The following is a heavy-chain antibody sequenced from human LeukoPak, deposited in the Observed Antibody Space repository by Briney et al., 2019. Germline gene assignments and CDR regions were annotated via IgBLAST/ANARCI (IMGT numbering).Heavy chain of an antibody. J-gene: IGHJ4*02. V-gene: IGHV3-23*01. D-gene: IGHD2-8*02. Sequence: PGGSLRLSCTGTGFNFNMFAMNWVRQAPGQGLEWVSGLSRGGGTTNYADSVKGRFTISRDKSKNMVFLQMNSLRPEDTAVYYCAKKRRIRHCSVGVCMEGYYFDYWGQGSLVTVSS. CDR1: GFNFNMFA. CDR3: AKKRRIRHCSVGVCMEGYYFDY. CDR2: LSRGGGTT.